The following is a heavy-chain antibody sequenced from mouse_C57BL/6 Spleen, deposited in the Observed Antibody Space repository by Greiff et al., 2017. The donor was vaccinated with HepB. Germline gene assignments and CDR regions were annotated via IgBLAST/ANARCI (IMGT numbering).Heavy chain of an antibody. Sequence: VQLQQSGAELVRPGSSVKMSCKTSGYKFTSYGINWVKQRPGQGLEWIGYIYIGNGYTEYNEKFKGKATLTSDTSSSTAYMQLSSLTSEDSAIYFCARYYYGSSYDLWYFDVWGTGTTVTVSS. CDR2: IYIGNGYT. V-gene: IGHV1-58*01. CDR1: GYKFTSYG. D-gene: IGHD1-1*01. J-gene: IGHJ1*03. CDR3: ARYYYGSSYDLWYFDV.